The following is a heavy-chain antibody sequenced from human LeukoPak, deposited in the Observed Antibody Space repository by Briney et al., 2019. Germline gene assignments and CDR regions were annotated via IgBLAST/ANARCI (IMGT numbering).Heavy chain of an antibody. V-gene: IGHV4-59*01. CDR3: ARTTEAHSWRTRYYDYYMDV. CDR1: GGSISSYY. CDR2: IYYIGST. D-gene: IGHD6-13*01. Sequence: SETLSLTCTVSGGSISSYYWSWIRQHPGKGLEWIGYIYYIGSTNYNPSLKSRVTISVDTSKNQFSLKLSSVTAADTAVYYCARTTEAHSWRTRYYDYYMDVWGKGTTVTVSS. J-gene: IGHJ6*03.